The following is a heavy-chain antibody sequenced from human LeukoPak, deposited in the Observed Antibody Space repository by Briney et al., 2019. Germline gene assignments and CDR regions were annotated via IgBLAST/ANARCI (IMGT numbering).Heavy chain of an antibody. J-gene: IGHJ5*02. V-gene: IGHV4-4*07. CDR1: GGPIGAYY. CDR2: TFSSGIS. D-gene: IGHD3-3*01. Sequence: PSETLSLTCSVSGGPIGAYYWSWIRQPAGKGLEWIGRTFSSGISTYNPSLRSRVTMSVDTSKTQISLNLRSVTAADTAVYYCARDSYYDFWSGYVNWFDPWGQGTLVIVSP. CDR3: ARDSYYDFWSGYVNWFDP.